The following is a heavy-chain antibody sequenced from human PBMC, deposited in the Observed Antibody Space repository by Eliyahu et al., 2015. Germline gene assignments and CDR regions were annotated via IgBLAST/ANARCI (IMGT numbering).Heavy chain of an antibody. CDR2: SYTSGTT. CDR1: GASITSYY. Sequence: QVQLQESGPGLVKPSETLSLTCTVSGASITSYYWTWIRQPAGKGLEWVGRSYTSGTTDYNPSLKSRVTMSVDTSKNQFSLKLTFVTAADTAVYYCARERTTYYDSSGQRFDAWGHGAMVTVSS. CDR3: ARERTTYYDSSGQRFDA. D-gene: IGHD3-22*01. J-gene: IGHJ3*01. V-gene: IGHV4-4*07.